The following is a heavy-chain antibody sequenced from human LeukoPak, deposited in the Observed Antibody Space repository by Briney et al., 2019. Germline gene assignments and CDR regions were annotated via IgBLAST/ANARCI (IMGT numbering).Heavy chain of an antibody. J-gene: IGHJ3*02. CDR2: ISAYNGNT. Sequence: GASVKVSCKASGYTFTSYGISWVRQAPGQGLEWMGWISAYNGNTNYAQKLQGRVTMTTDTSTSTAYMELRSLRSDDTAVYYCATRTVRGVIIPSKNAFDIWGQGTMVTVSS. CDR3: ATRTVRGVIIPSKNAFDI. D-gene: IGHD3-10*01. V-gene: IGHV1-18*01. CDR1: GYTFTSYG.